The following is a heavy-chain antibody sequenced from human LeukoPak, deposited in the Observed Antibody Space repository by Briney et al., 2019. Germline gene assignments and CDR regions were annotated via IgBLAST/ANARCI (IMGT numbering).Heavy chain of an antibody. J-gene: IGHJ4*02. Sequence: GGSLRLSCAASGFTFSDYYMSWIRQAPGKGLEWISYISSSGGTIYYADSVKGRFTISRDNAKNSLYLQMNSLRAEDTAVYYCARGLMLTTVPTFDYWGQGTLVTVSS. CDR1: GFTFSDYY. D-gene: IGHD4-17*01. CDR3: ARGLMLTTVPTFDY. V-gene: IGHV3-11*01. CDR2: ISSSGGTI.